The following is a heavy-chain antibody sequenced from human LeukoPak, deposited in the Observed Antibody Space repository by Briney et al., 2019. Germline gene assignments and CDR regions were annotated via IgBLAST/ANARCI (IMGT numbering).Heavy chain of an antibody. CDR2: IYYSGST. V-gene: IGHV4-59*08. Sequence: SETLSLTCTVSGGSISSHYWSWIRQPPGKGLEWIGYIYYSGSTNYNPSLKSRVTISVDTSKNQFSLKLSSVTAADTAVYYCARLNSSGWSVPYLFDYWGQGTLVTVSS. D-gene: IGHD6-19*01. J-gene: IGHJ4*02. CDR3: ARLNSSGWSVPYLFDY. CDR1: GGSISSHY.